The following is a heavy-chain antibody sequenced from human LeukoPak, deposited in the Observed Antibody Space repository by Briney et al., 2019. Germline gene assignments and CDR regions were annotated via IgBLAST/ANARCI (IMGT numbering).Heavy chain of an antibody. D-gene: IGHD2-21*02. V-gene: IGHV3-7*05. J-gene: IGHJ3*02. CDR3: ARDCGSDCSQAFDI. CDR1: GFTFSNYW. CDR2: IKQDGTQK. Sequence: PGESLKISCAASGFTFSNYWMSWVRQAPGKGLEWVADIKQDGTQKYYVDSVEGRFTISRDNAKNSLYLQMNSLRVEDTAVYYCARDCGSDCSQAFDIWGQGTMVTVSS.